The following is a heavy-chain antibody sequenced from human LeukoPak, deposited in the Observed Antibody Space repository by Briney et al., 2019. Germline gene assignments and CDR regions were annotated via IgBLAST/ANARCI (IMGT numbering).Heavy chain of an antibody. D-gene: IGHD3-10*01. V-gene: IGHV3-30*18. Sequence: PGGSLRLSCAASGFTFSSYGMHWVRQAPGKGLEWVAVISYGGSNKYYADSEKGRFTISRDNSKNTLYLQMNSLRAEDTAVYYCAKERLELLWFGEPDFDYWGQGTLVTVSS. CDR1: GFTFSSYG. CDR2: ISYGGSNK. CDR3: AKERLELLWFGEPDFDY. J-gene: IGHJ4*02.